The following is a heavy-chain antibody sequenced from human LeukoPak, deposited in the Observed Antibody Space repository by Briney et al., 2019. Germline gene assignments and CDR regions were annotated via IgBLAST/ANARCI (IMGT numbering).Heavy chain of an antibody. Sequence: SVKVSCKASGGTFSSYAISWVRQAPGQGLEWMGRIIPILGIANYAQKFQGRVTITADKSTSTAYMELSSLRSEDTAVYYCVRVYSYGYLIDYWGQGTLVTVSS. CDR2: IIPILGIA. CDR3: VRVYSYGYLIDY. J-gene: IGHJ4*02. CDR1: GGTFSSYA. V-gene: IGHV1-69*04. D-gene: IGHD5-18*01.